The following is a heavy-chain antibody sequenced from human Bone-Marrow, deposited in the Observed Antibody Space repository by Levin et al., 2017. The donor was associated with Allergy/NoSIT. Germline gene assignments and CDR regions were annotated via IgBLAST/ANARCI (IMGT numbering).Heavy chain of an antibody. Sequence: GESLKISCKGSGYTFMSYWIGWVRQKPGKGLEWIGIIFPVDSDTRYSPSFQGQVTISADKSTKSAYLQWRSLKASDTATYYCARGRGSSWYSYFDLWGQGSLVTVSS. CDR3: ARGRGSSWYSYFDL. D-gene: IGHD6-13*01. CDR1: GYTFMSYW. CDR2: IFPVDSDT. V-gene: IGHV5-51*01. J-gene: IGHJ4*02.